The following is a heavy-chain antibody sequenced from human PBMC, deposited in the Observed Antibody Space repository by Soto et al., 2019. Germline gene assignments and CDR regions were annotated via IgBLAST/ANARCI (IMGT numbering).Heavy chain of an antibody. J-gene: IGHJ6*02. V-gene: IGHV3-30*18. D-gene: IGHD4-17*01. CDR3: AKDLYGAVYYYYGMDV. CDR2: ISYDGSNK. CDR1: GFTFSSYG. Sequence: PGGSLRLSCAASGFTFSSYGMHWVRQAPGKGLEWVAVISYDGSNKYYADSVKGRFTISRDNSKNTLYLQMNSLRAEDTAVYYCAKDLYGAVYYYYGMDVWGQGTTVTVSS.